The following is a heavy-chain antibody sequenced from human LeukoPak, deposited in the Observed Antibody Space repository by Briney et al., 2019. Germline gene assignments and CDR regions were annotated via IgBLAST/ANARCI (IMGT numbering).Heavy chain of an antibody. CDR3: ARVNVAASPFDY. V-gene: IGHV1-46*01. CDR1: GYTFTSYY. Sequence: ASVKVSSNASGYTFTSYYMHWVRQAPGQGLERMGIINPSGGSTSYAQKFQGRVTMTRDMSTSTVYMELSSLRSEDTAVYYCARVNVAASPFDYWGQGTLVTVSS. J-gene: IGHJ4*02. CDR2: INPSGGST. D-gene: IGHD6-19*01.